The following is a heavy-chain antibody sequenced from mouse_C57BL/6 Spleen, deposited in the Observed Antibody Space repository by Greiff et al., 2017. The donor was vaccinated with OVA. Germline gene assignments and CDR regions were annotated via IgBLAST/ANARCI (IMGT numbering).Heavy chain of an antibody. Sequence: VQLQQSGAELARPGASVKMSCKASGYTFTSYTMHWVKQRPGQGLEWIGYINPSSGYTKYNQKFKDKATLTADKSSSTAYMQLSSLTSEDSAVYYCAREGLTAQATYYFDYWGQGTTLTVSS. CDR1: GYTFTSYT. J-gene: IGHJ2*01. V-gene: IGHV1-4*01. CDR3: AREGLTAQATYYFDY. D-gene: IGHD3-2*02. CDR2: INPSSGYT.